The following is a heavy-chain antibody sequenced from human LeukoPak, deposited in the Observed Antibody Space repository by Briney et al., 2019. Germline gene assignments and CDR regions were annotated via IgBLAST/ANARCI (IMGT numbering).Heavy chain of an antibody. Sequence: GGSLRLSCAASGFTFSNYAMSWVRQAPGKGLEWVSAISTRGGTTYYADSVKGRFTISRDNAKNTLHLQMNSLRAEDTAVYYCVRDWGYDSSGYWQKYFDSWGQGTLVTVSS. CDR1: GFTFSNYA. CDR2: ISTRGGTT. D-gene: IGHD3-22*01. J-gene: IGHJ4*02. CDR3: VRDWGYDSSGYWQKYFDS. V-gene: IGHV3-23*01.